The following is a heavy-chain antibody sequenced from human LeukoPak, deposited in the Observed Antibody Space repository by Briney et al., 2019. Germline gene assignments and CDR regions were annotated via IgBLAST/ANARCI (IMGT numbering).Heavy chain of an antibody. CDR1: GGSISSYY. D-gene: IGHD6-13*01. CDR3: ARVLAAAALFDY. V-gene: IGHV4-4*07. J-gene: IGHJ4*02. Sequence: SETLSLTCTVSGGSISSYYWSWIRQPAGKGLEWIGRIYTSGSTYYNPSLKSRVTISVDTSKNQFSLKLSSVTAADTAVYYCARVLAAAALFDYWGQGTLVTVSS. CDR2: IYTSGST.